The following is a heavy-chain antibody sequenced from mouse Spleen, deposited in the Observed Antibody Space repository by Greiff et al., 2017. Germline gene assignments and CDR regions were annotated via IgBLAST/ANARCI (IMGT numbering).Heavy chain of an antibody. CDR1: GYTFTSYW. Sequence: QVQLQQPGAELVRPGTSVKLSCKASGYTFTSYWMHWVKQRPGQGLEWIGVIDPSDSYTNYNQKFKGKATLTVDTSSSTAYMQLSSLTSEDSAVYYCARNNFPTVVAYYFDYWGQGTTLTVSS. V-gene: IGHV1-59*01. CDR3: ARNNFPTVVAYYFDY. D-gene: IGHD1-1*01. J-gene: IGHJ2*01. CDR2: IDPSDSYT.